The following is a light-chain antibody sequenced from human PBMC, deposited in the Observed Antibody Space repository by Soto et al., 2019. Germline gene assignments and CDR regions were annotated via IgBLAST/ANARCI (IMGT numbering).Light chain of an antibody. J-gene: IGKJ1*01. V-gene: IGKV1-5*03. Sequence: DIQMTQSPSTLSGSVGDRVTITFRASQTISSWLAWYQQKPGKAPKLLIYKASTLKSGVPARFSGSGSGTDFTLTISSLEPEDFAVYYCQQRSNWLWTFGQGTKGDIK. CDR3: QQRSNWLWT. CDR2: KAS. CDR1: QTISSW.